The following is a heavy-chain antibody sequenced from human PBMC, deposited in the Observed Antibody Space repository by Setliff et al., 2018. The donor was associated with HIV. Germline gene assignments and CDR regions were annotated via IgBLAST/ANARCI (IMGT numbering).Heavy chain of an antibody. Sequence: LSLTCSVSGASISSSSYYWGWIRQPPGKGLEWVSYISGGSTSHMNYADSVKGRFTISRDNAKNSLYLQMNSLKTEDTAVYYCATDSPAPLAQIDFFGQGAQVTV. J-gene: IGHJ4*02. V-gene: IGHV3-11*05. CDR3: ATDSPAPLAQIDF. CDR1: GASISSSSYY. CDR2: ISGGSTSHM.